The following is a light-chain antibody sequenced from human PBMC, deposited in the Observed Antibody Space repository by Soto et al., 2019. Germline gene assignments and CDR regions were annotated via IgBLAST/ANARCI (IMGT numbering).Light chain of an antibody. CDR2: QVS. CDR3: SSYTISSTYV. J-gene: IGLJ1*01. Sequence: QSALTQPASVSGSPGQSITLSCTGTSSDVGTYNYVSWYQQHPGKAPKLMISQVSNRPSGVSNRVSGSKSGNTASLTISGLQAEDEADYYCSSYTISSTYVFGTGTKVTVL. CDR1: SSDVGTYNY. V-gene: IGLV2-14*01.